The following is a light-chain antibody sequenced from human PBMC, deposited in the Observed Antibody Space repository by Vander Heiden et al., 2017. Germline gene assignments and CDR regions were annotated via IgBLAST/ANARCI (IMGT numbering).Light chain of an antibody. CDR3: QQYYNWPWT. V-gene: IGKV3-15*01. CDR2: GTS. Sequence: EILMTHSPVTLSVSPGEGATLSCRASQSVSINLAWYQQKPGQAPRLLIYGTSARATGIPARFSGSGSGTEFTLTISSLLSEDFAIYYCQQYYNWPWTFGHGTKVEIK. CDR1: QSVSIN. J-gene: IGKJ1*01.